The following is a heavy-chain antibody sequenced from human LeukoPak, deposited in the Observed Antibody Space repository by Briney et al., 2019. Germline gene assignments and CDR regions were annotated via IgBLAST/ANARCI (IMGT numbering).Heavy chain of an antibody. CDR3: ARDQSKDYGGNYGFDY. J-gene: IGHJ4*02. CDR1: GFTFDDYA. CDR2: ISWNSGSI. V-gene: IGHV3-9*01. Sequence: GGSLRLSCAASGFTFDDYAMHWVRQAPGKGLEWVSGISWNSGSIGYADSVKGRFTISRDNAKNSLYLQMNSLRAEDTAVYYCARDQSKDYGGNYGFDYWGQGTLVTVSS. D-gene: IGHD4-23*01.